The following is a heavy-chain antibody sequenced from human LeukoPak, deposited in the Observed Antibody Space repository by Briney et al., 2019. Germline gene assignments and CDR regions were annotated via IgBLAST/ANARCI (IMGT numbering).Heavy chain of an antibody. J-gene: IGHJ3*02. Sequence: GGSLRLSCAASGFTFSSYSMNWVRQAPGKGLEWVSSISSSSSYIYYADSVKGRFTISRDNAKNSLYLQMNSLRAEDTAVYYCARPLISGSYQRTLDHDAFDIWGQGTMVTVSS. CDR2: ISSSSSYI. CDR1: GFTFSSYS. V-gene: IGHV3-21*01. CDR3: ARPLISGSYQRTLDHDAFDI. D-gene: IGHD1-26*01.